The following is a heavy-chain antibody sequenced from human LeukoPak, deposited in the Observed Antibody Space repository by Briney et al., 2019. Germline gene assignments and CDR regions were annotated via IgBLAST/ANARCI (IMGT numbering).Heavy chain of an antibody. J-gene: IGHJ5*02. D-gene: IGHD5-18*01. CDR2: IFYSGST. CDR1: GGSISTSNYY. V-gene: IGHV4-39*07. CDR3: AKGAGGFSYYNWFDP. Sequence: SETLSLTCTVSGGSISTSNYYWGWIRQPPGKGLEWIGNIFYSGSTYYSPSLRSRVTISVDTSKNQFSLKLASVTAADTAIYYCAKGAGGFSYYNWFDPWGQGTLVTVSS.